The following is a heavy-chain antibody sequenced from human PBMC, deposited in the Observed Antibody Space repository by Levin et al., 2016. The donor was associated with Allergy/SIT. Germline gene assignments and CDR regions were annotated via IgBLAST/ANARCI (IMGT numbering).Heavy chain of an antibody. CDR2: IVVGSGNT. J-gene: IGHJ3*02. Sequence: WVRQAPGQRLEWIGWIVVGSGNTNYAQKFQERVTITRDMSTSTAYMELSSLRSEDTAVYYCAADLGFVVTATGAVDAFDIWGQGTMVTVSS. CDR3: AADLGFVVTATGAVDAFDI. V-gene: IGHV1-58*01. D-gene: IGHD2-21*02.